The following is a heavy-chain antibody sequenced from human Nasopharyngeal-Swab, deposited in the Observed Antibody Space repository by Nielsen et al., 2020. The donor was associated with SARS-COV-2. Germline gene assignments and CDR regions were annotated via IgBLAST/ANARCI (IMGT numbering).Heavy chain of an antibody. V-gene: IGHV4-59*08. CDR3: ARLDASSTGADY. J-gene: IGHJ4*02. Sequence: RQAPGKGLEWIGYIYYSGSTNYNPSLKSRVTISVDTSKNQFSLKLSSVTAADTAVYYCARLDASSTGADYWGQGTLVTVSS. D-gene: IGHD2-2*01. CDR2: IYYSGST.